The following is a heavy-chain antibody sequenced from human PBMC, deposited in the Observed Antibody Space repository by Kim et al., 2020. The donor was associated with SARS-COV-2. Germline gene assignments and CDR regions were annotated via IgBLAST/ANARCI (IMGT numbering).Heavy chain of an antibody. V-gene: IGHV4-39*02. D-gene: IGHD3-9*01. CDR3: ATTADARAVYGLVSPHY. CDR1: GGPVSGSSYY. CDR2: IHYSGST. J-gene: IGHJ4*02. Sequence: SETLSLTCTVSGGPVSGSSYYWGWIRQPPERGREGIASIHYSGSTSYNPSLRSRVTISVDTSKNHFALRLSPVTAADTAVYYCATTADARAVYGLVSPHYWGQGTLVSVSA.